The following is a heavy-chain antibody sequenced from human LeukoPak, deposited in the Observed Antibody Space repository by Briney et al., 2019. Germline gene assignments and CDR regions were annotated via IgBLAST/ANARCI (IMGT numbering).Heavy chain of an antibody. Sequence: GGSLRLSCAASGFTFSSYAMSWVRQAPGKGLEWVSAISGSGGSTYYADSVKGRFTISRDNSKNTLYLQMNSLRAEDTVVYYCAKGMAYYDFWSGYSLYFDYWGQGTLVTVSS. CDR2: ISGSGGST. CDR3: AKGMAYYDFWSGYSLYFDY. CDR1: GFTFSSYA. V-gene: IGHV3-23*01. D-gene: IGHD3-3*01. J-gene: IGHJ4*02.